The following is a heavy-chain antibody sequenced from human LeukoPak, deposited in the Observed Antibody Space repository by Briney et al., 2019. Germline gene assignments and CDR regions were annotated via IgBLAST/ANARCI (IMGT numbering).Heavy chain of an antibody. V-gene: IGHV3-23*01. CDR1: GFTFSNFA. CDR3: GKGAAAGKVDWFDP. D-gene: IGHD6-13*01. CDR2: ITGYGAT. J-gene: IGHJ5*02. Sequence: GGSLRLSCAASGFTFSNFAMMWVRQAPGTGLQWVSTITGYGATFYADSVRGRFTIFRDTSMNTLFLQMNSLGAEDTAVYYCGKGAAAGKVDWFDPCGQGTLGTVSS.